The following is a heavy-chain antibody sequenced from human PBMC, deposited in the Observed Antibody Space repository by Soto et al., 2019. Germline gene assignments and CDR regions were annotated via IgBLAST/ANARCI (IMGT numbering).Heavy chain of an antibody. V-gene: IGHV4-31*03. CDR1: GGSISSGGYY. CDR3: ARGGSSSPYFDD. D-gene: IGHD6-13*01. Sequence: QVQLQESGPGLVKPSQTLSLTCTVSGGSISSGGYYWSWIRQHPGKGLEWIGYIYYSGSTYYNPSLXSXXTISVDTSKKQFSLKLSSVTAAATAVYYCARGGSSSPYFDDWGQGTLVTVSS. J-gene: IGHJ4*02. CDR2: IYYSGST.